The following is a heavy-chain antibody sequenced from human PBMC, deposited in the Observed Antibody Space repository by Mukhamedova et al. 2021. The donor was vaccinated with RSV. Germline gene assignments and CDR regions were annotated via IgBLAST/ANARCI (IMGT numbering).Heavy chain of an antibody. V-gene: IGHV3-30*02. D-gene: IGHD2-15*01. Sequence: DSVKGRFTISRDNSKNTLYLQMNSLRAEDTAVYYCAKVGYCSGGSCTGSYYYYYMDVWGKGTTVTVSS. CDR3: AKVGYCSGGSCTGSYYYYYMDV. J-gene: IGHJ6*03.